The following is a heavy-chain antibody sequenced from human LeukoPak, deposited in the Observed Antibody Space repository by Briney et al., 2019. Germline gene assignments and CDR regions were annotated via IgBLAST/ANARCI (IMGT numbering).Heavy chain of an antibody. V-gene: IGHV4-31*03. J-gene: IGHJ5*02. Sequence: SETLSLTCTVSGGSISSGGYYWSWIRQHPGKGLEWIGYIYYSGSTYYNPSLKSRVTISVDTSKNQFSLKLSSVTAADTAVHYCARAVRRSWFDPWGQGTLVTVSS. D-gene: IGHD3-10*01. CDR1: GGSISSGGYY. CDR2: IYYSGST. CDR3: ARAVRRSWFDP.